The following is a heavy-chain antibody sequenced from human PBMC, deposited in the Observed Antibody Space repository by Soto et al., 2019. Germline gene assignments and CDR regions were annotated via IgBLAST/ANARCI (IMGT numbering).Heavy chain of an antibody. J-gene: IGHJ6*02. CDR2: INHSGTT. CDR3: ARGRARAGFYYNGMDV. Sequence: SETLSLTYAVYGGSFSGYFWSWILQPPGKGLAWIGEINHSGTTKYNPSLKSRITISEDTSKNQFSLKLSSVTAADTAVYYCARGRARAGFYYNGMDVWGQGTTVTVSS. V-gene: IGHV4-34*01. D-gene: IGHD6-25*01. CDR1: GGSFSGYF.